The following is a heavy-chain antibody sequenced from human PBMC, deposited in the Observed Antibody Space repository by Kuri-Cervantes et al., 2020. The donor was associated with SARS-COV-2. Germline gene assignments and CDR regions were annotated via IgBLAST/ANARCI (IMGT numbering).Heavy chain of an antibody. Sequence: GESLKISCAASGFTFSSYAMSWVRQAPGKGLEWVSAISGSGGSTYYADSVKGRFTISRDNSKNTLYLQMNSLRAEDTAVYYCAKAGRQIHYYDSSGYYGYWGQGTLVTVSS. D-gene: IGHD3-22*01. V-gene: IGHV3-23*01. J-gene: IGHJ4*02. CDR1: GFTFSSYA. CDR2: ISGSGGST. CDR3: AKAGRQIHYYDSSGYYGY.